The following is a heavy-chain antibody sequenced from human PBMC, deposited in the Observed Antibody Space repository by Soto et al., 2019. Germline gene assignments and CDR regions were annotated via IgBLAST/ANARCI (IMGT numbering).Heavy chain of an antibody. D-gene: IGHD3-16*02. Sequence: EVQLVESGGGLGKPGGSLRLSCEASGLTFTNAWMTWVRQAPGKGLEWVGRIKSKTDGGTIDYAAPVKGRFSISRDDSKNTLYLQMNSRKTEDTAVYYFVNSGYYHGVDVWGQGTTVIVSS. CDR1: GLTFTNAW. J-gene: IGHJ6*02. CDR3: VNSGYYHGVDV. CDR2: IKSKTDGGTI. V-gene: IGHV3-15*07.